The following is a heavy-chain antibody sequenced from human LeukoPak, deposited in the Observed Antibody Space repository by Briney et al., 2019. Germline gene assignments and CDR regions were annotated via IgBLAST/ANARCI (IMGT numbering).Heavy chain of an antibody. J-gene: IGHJ4*02. CDR1: GGSFSGYY. V-gene: IGHV4-34*01. D-gene: IGHD6-6*01. Sequence: PSETLSLTCAVYGGSFSGYYWSWIRQLPGKGLEWIGEIDHSGSTNYNPSLKSRVTISVDTSKNQFSLKLSSVAAADTAVYYCARHNFARPFDYWGQGTQVTVSS. CDR2: IDHSGST. CDR3: ARHNFARPFDY.